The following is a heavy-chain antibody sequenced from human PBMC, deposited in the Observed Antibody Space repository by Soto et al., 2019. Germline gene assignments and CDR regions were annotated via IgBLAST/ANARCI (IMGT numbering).Heavy chain of an antibody. D-gene: IGHD3-16*02. CDR2: ISAYNGNT. Sequence: QVQLVQSGAEVKKPGASVKVSCKASGYTFTSYGISWVRQAPGQGLEWMGWISAYNGNTNYAQKLQGRVTMTTDTSPSTAYMELRSLRSDDTAVYYCARVIGYVWGSYRYRLYYFDYWGQGTLVTVSS. V-gene: IGHV1-18*01. CDR3: ARVIGYVWGSYRYRLYYFDY. CDR1: GYTFTSYG. J-gene: IGHJ4*02.